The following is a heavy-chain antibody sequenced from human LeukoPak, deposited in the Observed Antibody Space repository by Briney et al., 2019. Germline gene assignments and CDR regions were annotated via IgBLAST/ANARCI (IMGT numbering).Heavy chain of an antibody. J-gene: IGHJ6*03. D-gene: IGHD5-24*01. CDR2: ISSSSSYI. V-gene: IGHV3-21*01. Sequence: KPGGSLRLSCAASGFTFSSYSMNWVRQAPGKGLEWVSSISSSSSYIYYADSVKGRFTISRDNAKNSLYLQMNSLRAEDTAVYYCARVSPEMARFYYYYYMDVWGKGTTVTVSS. CDR3: ARVSPEMARFYYYYYMDV. CDR1: GFTFSSYS.